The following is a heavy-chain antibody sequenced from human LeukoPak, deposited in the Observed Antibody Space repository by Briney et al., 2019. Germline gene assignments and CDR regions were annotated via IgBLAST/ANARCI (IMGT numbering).Heavy chain of an antibody. D-gene: IGHD3-16*01. CDR3: AKELRQYYYYYYMDV. J-gene: IGHJ6*03. CDR2: ISSSGSTI. V-gene: IGHV3-48*03. CDR1: GFTFSSYE. Sequence: GGSLRLSCAASGFTFSSYEMNWVRQAPGKGLEWVSYISSSGSTIYYADSVKGRFTISRDNSKNTLYLQMNSLRAEDTAVYYCAKELRQYYYYYYMDVWGKGTTVTISS.